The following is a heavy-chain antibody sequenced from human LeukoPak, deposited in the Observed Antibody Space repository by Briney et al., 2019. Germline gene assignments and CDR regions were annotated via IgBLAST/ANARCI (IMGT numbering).Heavy chain of an antibody. Sequence: SETLSLTCTVSGGSVSSGSYYWSWIRQPPGKGLEWIGYIYYSGSTNYNPSLKSRVTISVDTSKNQFSLKLSSVTAADTAVYNCARDAATVTTGFDYWGQGTLVTVSS. CDR3: ARDAATVTTGFDY. V-gene: IGHV4-61*01. J-gene: IGHJ4*02. CDR1: GGSVSSGSYY. CDR2: IYYSGST. D-gene: IGHD4-11*01.